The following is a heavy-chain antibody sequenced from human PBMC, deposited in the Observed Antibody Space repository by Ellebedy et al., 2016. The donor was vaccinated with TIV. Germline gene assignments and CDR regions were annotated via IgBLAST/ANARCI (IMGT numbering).Heavy chain of an antibody. Sequence: PGGSLRLSCKGSGYSFSSYWIGWVRQMPGKGLEWMGIIYPGDSESGYSPSFQGQVTISADKSISTAYLQWSSLKASDTAMYYCARSRSSSSGGGFDFWGQGTLVSVSS. V-gene: IGHV5-51*01. CDR1: GYSFSSYW. CDR3: ARSRSSSSGGGFDF. D-gene: IGHD6-6*01. CDR2: IYPGDSES. J-gene: IGHJ4*02.